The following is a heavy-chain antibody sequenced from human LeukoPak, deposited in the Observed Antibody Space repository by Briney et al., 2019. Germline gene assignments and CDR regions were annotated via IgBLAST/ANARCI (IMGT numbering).Heavy chain of an antibody. D-gene: IGHD4-17*01. CDR3: AGGYGDYGNY. J-gene: IGHJ4*02. Sequence: GGSLRLSCAASGFTFSSYAMSWVRQAPGKGLEWVSAISGSGGSTFYADSVRGRFTVSRDNSKNTLYLQMNSLRAEGTAVYYCAGGYGDYGNYWGQGTLVTVSS. V-gene: IGHV3-23*01. CDR1: GFTFSSYA. CDR2: ISGSGGST.